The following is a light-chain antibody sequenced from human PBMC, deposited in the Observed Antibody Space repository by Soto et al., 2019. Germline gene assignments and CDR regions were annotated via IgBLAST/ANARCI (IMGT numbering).Light chain of an antibody. Sequence: IVLTQSPGTLSLSPGDRATLSCRASQRVSSRYLAWYQQKPGQAPSLLIFGASNRATGIPDRFSGSGSGTDFTLTISSLEPEDFAVYYCQQRSNWPWTFGQGTKVDIK. CDR2: GAS. CDR1: QRVSSRY. CDR3: QQRSNWPWT. J-gene: IGKJ1*01. V-gene: IGKV3D-20*02.